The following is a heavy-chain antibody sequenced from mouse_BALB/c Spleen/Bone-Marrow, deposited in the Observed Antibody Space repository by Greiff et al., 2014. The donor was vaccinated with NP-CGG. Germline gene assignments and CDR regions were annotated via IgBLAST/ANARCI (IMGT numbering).Heavy chain of an antibody. J-gene: IGHJ2*01. CDR3: ARYYYGSSYFDY. CDR1: GFNIKDTY. V-gene: IGHV14-3*02. D-gene: IGHD1-1*01. Sequence: VQLQQSEAELVKPGASVKLSCTASGFNIKDTYMHWVKQRPEQGLEWVGRIDPANGNTKYDPKFQGKATITADTSSNTAYLQLSSLTSEDTAVYYCARYYYGSSYFDYWGQGTTLTVSS. CDR2: IDPANGNT.